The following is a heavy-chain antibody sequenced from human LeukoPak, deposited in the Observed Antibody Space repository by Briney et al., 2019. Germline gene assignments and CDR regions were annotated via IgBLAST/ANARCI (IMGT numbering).Heavy chain of an antibody. CDR2: ISGSGGST. CDR1: GFTFSSYA. CDR3: AKEEGSSSWHPEYFQH. V-gene: IGHV3-23*01. J-gene: IGHJ1*01. Sequence: GRSLRLSCAASGFTFSSYAMSWVRQAPGGGLECVSAISGSGGSTYYADSVKGRFTISRDNSKNTLYLQMNSLRAEDTAVYYCAKEEGSSSWHPEYFQHWGQGTLVTVSS. D-gene: IGHD6-13*01.